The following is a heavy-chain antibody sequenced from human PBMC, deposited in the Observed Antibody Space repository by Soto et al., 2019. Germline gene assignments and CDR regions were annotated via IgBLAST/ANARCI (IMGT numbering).Heavy chain of an antibody. D-gene: IGHD2-15*01. CDR3: ATLPPRIEVTVLPIPT. CDR2: IYHIGST. Sequence: SETLSLTCTVSGGPMSSFYWTWIRQSPGKGLEWIGDIYHIGSTNYNPSLRGRVTISVDKSNNQFSLTLKYVTAADTAVYYCATLPPRIEVTVLPIPTWGQGTLVTVSS. J-gene: IGHJ5*02. V-gene: IGHV4-59*12. CDR1: GGPMSSFY.